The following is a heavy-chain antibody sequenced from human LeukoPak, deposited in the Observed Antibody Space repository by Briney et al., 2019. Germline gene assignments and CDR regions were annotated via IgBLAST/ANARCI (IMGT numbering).Heavy chain of an antibody. V-gene: IGHV3-15*01. J-gene: IGHJ4*02. Sequence: PGGSLRLSCAASGFQFTNVWVSWVRQAPGKGLVWVGRVKRKTDGRTTDYAAPVKGSFIISRDDSKNTLFLQMNSLKAEDTAVYFCSTDLDDSSGYYYPPFDYWGQGTLVTVSS. CDR2: VKRKTDGRTT. CDR1: GFQFTNVW. D-gene: IGHD3-22*01. CDR3: STDLDDSSGYYYPPFDY.